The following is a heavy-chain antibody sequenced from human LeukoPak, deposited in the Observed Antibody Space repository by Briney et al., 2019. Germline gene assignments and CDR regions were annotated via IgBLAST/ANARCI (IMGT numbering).Heavy chain of an antibody. CDR3: ARADFLYCSSSTCLFDY. V-gene: IGHV1-2*02. D-gene: IGHD2-2*01. CDR1: GYTFTDYY. CDR2: INPNDGDT. J-gene: IGHJ4*02. Sequence: ASVKVSCKASGYTFTDYYMHWVRQAPGQGFEWMGWINPNDGDTNYAQKFQGRVTMTRDTSISTAHMEVSRLRSDDTAVYYCARADFLYCSSSTCLFDYWGQGTLVTVSS.